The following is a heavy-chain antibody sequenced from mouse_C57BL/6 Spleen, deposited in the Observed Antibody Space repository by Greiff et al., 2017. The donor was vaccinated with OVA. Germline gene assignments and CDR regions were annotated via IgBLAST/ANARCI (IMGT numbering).Heavy chain of an antibody. CDR3: TRGGYYGSGAMDY. Sequence: EVKLMESGEGLVKPGGSLKLSCAASGFTFSSYAMSWVRQTPEKRLEWVAYISSGGDYIYYADTVKGRFTISRDNARNTLYLQMSSLKSEDTAMYYCTRGGYYGSGAMDYWGQGTSVTVSS. D-gene: IGHD1-1*01. CDR1: GFTFSSYA. CDR2: ISSGGDYI. J-gene: IGHJ4*01. V-gene: IGHV5-9-1*02.